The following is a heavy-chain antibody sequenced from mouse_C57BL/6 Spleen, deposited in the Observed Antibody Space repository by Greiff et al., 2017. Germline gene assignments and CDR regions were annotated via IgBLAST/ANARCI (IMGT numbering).Heavy chain of an antibody. CDR1: GYTFTSYW. CDR2: IDPNSGGT. Sequence: VQLQQPGAELVKPGASVKLSCKASGYTFTSYWMHWVKQRPGRGLEWIGRIDPNSGGTKYNEQFKSKATLTVDKPSSTAYMQLSSLTSEDSAVYYCARGITTVVGPFDYWGQGTTLTVSS. CDR3: ARGITTVVGPFDY. D-gene: IGHD1-1*01. J-gene: IGHJ2*01. V-gene: IGHV1-72*01.